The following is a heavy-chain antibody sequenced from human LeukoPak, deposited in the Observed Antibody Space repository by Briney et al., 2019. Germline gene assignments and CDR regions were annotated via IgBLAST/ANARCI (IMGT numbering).Heavy chain of an antibody. CDR1: GFTFSSYW. D-gene: IGHD2-21*02. Sequence: GGSLRLSCAASGFTFSSYWMHWVRQAPGKGLVWVSRINSDGTIIGYADSVKGRFTISRDNAKNTLYLQMNSLRADDTAVYYCARSMYCGGDCYYYFDYWGQGALVTVSS. CDR2: INSDGTII. CDR3: ARSMYCGGDCYYYFDY. J-gene: IGHJ4*02. V-gene: IGHV3-74*01.